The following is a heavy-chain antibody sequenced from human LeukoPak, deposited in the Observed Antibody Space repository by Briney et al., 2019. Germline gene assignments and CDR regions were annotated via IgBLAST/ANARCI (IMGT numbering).Heavy chain of an antibody. J-gene: IGHJ5*02. CDR2: ISGYSGNT. D-gene: IGHD6-19*01. CDR1: GYSFTGYG. CDR3: AKEGGLVAGTGNWLDP. V-gene: IGHV1-18*01. Sequence: ASVKVSCKASGYSFTGYGITWVRQAPGQGLEWMGWISGYSGNTKYAQKLQGRVTMTTDTSTSTAYMELRSLRSDDTAVYYCAKEGGLVAGTGNWLDPWGQGTLVTVS.